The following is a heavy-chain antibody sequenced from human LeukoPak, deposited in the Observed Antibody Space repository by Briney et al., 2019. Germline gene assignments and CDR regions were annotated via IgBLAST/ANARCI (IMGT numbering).Heavy chain of an antibody. D-gene: IGHD6-13*01. J-gene: IGHJ4*02. V-gene: IGHV4-38-2*02. CDR2: IYHSGTI. CDR3: ARGLGRQQLVSPFDY. CDR1: GYSISSGYY. Sequence: PSESLSLTCTVSGYSISSGYYWGWIRQPPGKGLEWLASIYHSGTIYYNPSLKSRVTISVDTSKNQFSLKLTSVTAADTAVYYCARGLGRQQLVSPFDYWGQGTLVTVSS.